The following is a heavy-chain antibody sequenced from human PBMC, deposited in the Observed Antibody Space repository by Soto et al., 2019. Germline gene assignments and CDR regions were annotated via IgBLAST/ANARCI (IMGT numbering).Heavy chain of an antibody. CDR2: ISTRSTTI. CDR3: ARDADNYGYYFDY. V-gene: IGHV3-48*01. CDR1: GFTFSTYG. J-gene: IGHJ4*02. Sequence: GESLKISCAASGFTFSTYGMNWVRQAPGKGLEWISYISTRSTTILSADSVKGRSTISRDNARNSLYLQMDTVRAEDTAVYYCARDADNYGYYFDYWGQGALVTVSS. D-gene: IGHD3-10*01.